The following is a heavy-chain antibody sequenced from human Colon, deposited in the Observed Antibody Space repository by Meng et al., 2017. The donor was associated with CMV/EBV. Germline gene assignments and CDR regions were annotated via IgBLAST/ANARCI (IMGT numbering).Heavy chain of an antibody. Sequence: YTFINYDVHWVRQAPGQGLEWMGWLNPKTGDTGYAPNFQGRASMTGNTSISTAYMELSSLRSEDKAVYYCARVIKIRGSVSIGYWGQGTLVTVSS. CDR1: YTFINYD. CDR2: LNPKTGDT. CDR3: ARVIKIRGSVSIGY. V-gene: IGHV1-8*01. J-gene: IGHJ4*02. D-gene: IGHD2/OR15-2a*01.